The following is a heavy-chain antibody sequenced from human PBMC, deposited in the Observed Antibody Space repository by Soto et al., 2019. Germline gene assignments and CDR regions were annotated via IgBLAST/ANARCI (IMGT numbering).Heavy chain of an antibody. CDR3: AKEVSSSSWSRLNGMDV. V-gene: IGHV3-30*18. CDR2: ISYDGSNK. CDR1: GFTFSSYG. D-gene: IGHD6-13*01. J-gene: IGHJ6*02. Sequence: PGGSLRLSCAASGFTFSSYGMHWVRQAPGKGLEWVAVISYDGSNKYYADSVKGRFTISRDNSKNTLYLQMNSLRAEDTAVYYCAKEVSSSSWSRLNGMDVWGQGTTVTVS.